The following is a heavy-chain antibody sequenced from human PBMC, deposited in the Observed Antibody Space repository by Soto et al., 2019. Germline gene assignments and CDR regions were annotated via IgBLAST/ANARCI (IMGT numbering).Heavy chain of an antibody. Sequence: EVQLLESGGGLVQPGGSLRLSCAASGFTFNNYAMTWVRQVPGKGLEWVSTISGSDGSTYYADSVKGRLTISRDNSKNALYLQMSSLRAEDTALYYCVKDWTGDTCPCMDVWGQGTTVTVSS. CDR1: GFTFNNYA. D-gene: IGHD2-8*02. CDR3: VKDWTGDTCPCMDV. J-gene: IGHJ6*01. CDR2: ISGSDGST. V-gene: IGHV3-23*01.